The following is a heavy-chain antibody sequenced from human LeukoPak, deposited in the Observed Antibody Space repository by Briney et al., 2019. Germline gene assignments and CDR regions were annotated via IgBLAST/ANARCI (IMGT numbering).Heavy chain of an antibody. CDR3: ARDPSYSSGWYDC. CDR1: GGSISSYY. CDR2: IYTSGST. V-gene: IGHV4-4*07. D-gene: IGHD6-19*01. J-gene: IGHJ4*02. Sequence: SETLSLTCTVSGGSISSYYWSWIRQPAGKGLEWIGRIYTSGSTNYNPSLKSRVTMSVDTSRNQVSLKLRSVSAADTAVYHCARDPSYSSGWYDCWGQGTLVTVSS.